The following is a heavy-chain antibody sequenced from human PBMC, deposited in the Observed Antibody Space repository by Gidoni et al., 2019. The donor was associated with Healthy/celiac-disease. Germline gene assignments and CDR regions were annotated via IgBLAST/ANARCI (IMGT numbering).Heavy chain of an antibody. CDR3: ARKDTRDLGVRWNAAFDI. D-gene: IGHD1-1*01. J-gene: IGHJ3*02. CDR2: IYYSGST. Sequence: QLQLQESGPGLVKPSETLSLTCTVSGGSISSSSYYWGWIRQPPGKGLEWIGSIYYSGSTYYNPSLKSRVTISVDTSKNQFSLKLSSVTAADTAVYYCARKDTRDLGVRWNAAFDIWGQGTMVTVSS. CDR1: GGSISSSSYY. V-gene: IGHV4-39*07.